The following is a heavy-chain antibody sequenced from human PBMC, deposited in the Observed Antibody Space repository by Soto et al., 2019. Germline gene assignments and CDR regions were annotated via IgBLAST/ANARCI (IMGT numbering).Heavy chain of an antibody. CDR1: GGSISSGDYY. CDR2: IYYSGST. V-gene: IGHV4-30-4*01. CDR3: ARYYYDSSGYYGSQGRVDYYGMDV. Sequence: SETLSLTCTVSGGSISSGDYYWSWIRQPQGKGLEWIGYIYYSGSTYYNPSLKSRVTISVDTSKNQFSLKLSSVTAADTAVYYCARYYYDSSGYYGSQGRVDYYGMDVWGQGTTVTVSS. J-gene: IGHJ6*02. D-gene: IGHD3-22*01.